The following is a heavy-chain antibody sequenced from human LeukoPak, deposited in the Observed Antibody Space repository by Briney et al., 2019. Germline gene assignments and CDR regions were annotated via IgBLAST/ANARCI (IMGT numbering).Heavy chain of an antibody. CDR2: INPSGGST. J-gene: IGHJ4*02. Sequence: GASVKVSCKASGYTFTSYYMHWVRQAPGQGLEWMGIINPSGGSTSYAQKFQGRVTMTRDTSTSTVYMELSSLRSEDTAVYYCAVLSYSWSHYYHPSPFYYLGQGTLVTVSS. CDR3: AVLSYSWSHYYHPSPFYY. CDR1: GYTFTSYY. V-gene: IGHV1-46*01. D-gene: IGHD1-26*01.